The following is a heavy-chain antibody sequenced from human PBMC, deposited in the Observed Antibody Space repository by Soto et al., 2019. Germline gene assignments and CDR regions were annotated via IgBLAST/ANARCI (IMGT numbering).Heavy chain of an antibody. CDR3: AKVPWQLVRTHYFDY. CDR2: ISGGDEST. CDR1: GFTFSSYA. Sequence: GGSLRLSCAASGFTFSSYAMSWVRQAPGKGLEWVSGISGGDESTNYADSAKGRFTISRDNSKNTLNLQMNGLRAEDTAVYFCAKVPWQLVRTHYFDYWGQGTLVTVSS. J-gene: IGHJ4*02. D-gene: IGHD6-6*01. V-gene: IGHV3-23*01.